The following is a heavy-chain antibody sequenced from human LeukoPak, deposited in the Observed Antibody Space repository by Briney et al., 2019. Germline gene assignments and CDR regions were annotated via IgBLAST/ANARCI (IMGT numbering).Heavy chain of an antibody. J-gene: IGHJ6*01. CDR3: ARDVLTAQGGDYYNGMDV. Sequence: GGSLRLSCIVSGFTFGDYAMSWFRQAPGRGLEWVGFIRSKTYGGATDYAASVKGRFTISRDDSQSIAYLQMNSLKTEDTAVYYCARDVLTAQGGDYYNGMDVWVQGTTVTVSS. CDR1: GFTFGDYA. V-gene: IGHV3-49*03. CDR2: IRSKTYGGAT. D-gene: IGHD7-27*01.